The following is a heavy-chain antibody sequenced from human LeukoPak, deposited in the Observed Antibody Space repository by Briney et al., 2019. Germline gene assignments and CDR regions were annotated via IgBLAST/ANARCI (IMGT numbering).Heavy chain of an antibody. V-gene: IGHV5-51*01. CDR2: IYPGDSDT. CDR3: VRLQGLRGRKYFYYYGMDV. CDR1: GYIFTSYW. J-gene: IGHJ6*02. D-gene: IGHD6-25*01. Sequence: LGESLQSFCKGSGYIFTSYWSAWVRQMPGKGLEWMGIIYPGDSDTRYSPSFQGQVTISVDQSISTAYLQWSSLKASDTAMYFCVRLQGLRGRKYFYYYGMDVWAQATTVTVSS.